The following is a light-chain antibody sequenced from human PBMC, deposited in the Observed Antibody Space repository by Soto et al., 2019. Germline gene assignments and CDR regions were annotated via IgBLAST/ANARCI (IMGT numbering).Light chain of an antibody. V-gene: IGKV3-20*01. CDR2: GAS. J-gene: IGKJ1*01. CDR3: QQYDSSPWT. Sequence: EIVLTQSPATLSLSPGERATLSCRASQSVSSSFVAWYQQKPGQAPRLLIYGASSRATGIPDRFSGSGSGTDFTLTISRLEPEDFAVFYCQQYDSSPWTFGQGTKVEIK. CDR1: QSVSSSF.